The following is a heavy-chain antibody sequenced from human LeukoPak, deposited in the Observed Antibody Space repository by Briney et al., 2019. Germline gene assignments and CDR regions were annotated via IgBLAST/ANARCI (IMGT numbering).Heavy chain of an antibody. J-gene: IGHJ4*02. CDR3: ARDGLTETTRDSDY. V-gene: IGHV3-74*01. Sequence: GGSLRLSCAASGFTFSRYWMHWVRQAPGKGLVWVSRINSDGSSTSYADSVKGRFTISRDNAKNTLYLQMNSLTVEDTAVYYCARDGLTETTRDSDYWGQGTLVTVSS. CDR1: GFTFSRYW. D-gene: IGHD4-11*01. CDR2: INSDGSST.